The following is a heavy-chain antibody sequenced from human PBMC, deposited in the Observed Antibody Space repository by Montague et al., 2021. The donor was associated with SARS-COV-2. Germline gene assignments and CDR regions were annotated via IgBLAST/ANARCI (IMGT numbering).Heavy chain of an antibody. CDR2: IYYSGST. Sequence: TLSLTCTVSGGSVSSGGYYWSWIRQHPGKGLEWIGYIYYSGSTYYNPSLKSRVTISVDTSKNQFSLKLSSVTAADTAVYYCARVNMVVVTALRYFDLWGRGTLVTVSS. CDR1: GGSVSSGGYY. D-gene: IGHD2-21*02. CDR3: ARVNMVVVTALRYFDL. V-gene: IGHV4-31*03. J-gene: IGHJ2*01.